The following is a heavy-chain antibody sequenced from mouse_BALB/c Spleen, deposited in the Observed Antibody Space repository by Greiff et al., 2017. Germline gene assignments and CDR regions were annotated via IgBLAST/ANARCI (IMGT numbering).Heavy chain of an antibody. J-gene: IGHJ4*01. CDR1: GYTFTDYY. Sequence: VQLQQSGAELARPGASVKLSCKASGYTFTDYYINWVKQRTGQGLEWIGEIYPGSGNTYYNEKFKGKATLTADKSSSTAYMQLSSLTSEDSAVYFCARKGRYYGNYDYAMDYWGQGTSVTVSS. D-gene: IGHD2-1*01. V-gene: IGHV1-77*01. CDR3: ARKGRYYGNYDYAMDY. CDR2: IYPGSGNT.